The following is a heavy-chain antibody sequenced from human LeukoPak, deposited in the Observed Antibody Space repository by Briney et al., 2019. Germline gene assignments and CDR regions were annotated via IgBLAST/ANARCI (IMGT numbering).Heavy chain of an antibody. Sequence: PSQTLSLTCTVSGGSISSGSYYWSWIRQPAGKGLEWIGRIYTSGSTNYNPSLKSRVILSLDKSANEFSLNLSSVTAADTAVYYCARFSPRAMGNYLDFWGQGTLVTVSS. V-gene: IGHV4-61*02. CDR2: IYTSGST. CDR1: GGSISSGSYY. J-gene: IGHJ4*02. D-gene: IGHD7-27*01. CDR3: ARFSPRAMGNYLDF.